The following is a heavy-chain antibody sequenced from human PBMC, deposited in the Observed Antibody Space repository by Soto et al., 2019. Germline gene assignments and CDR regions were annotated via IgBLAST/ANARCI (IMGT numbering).Heavy chain of an antibody. V-gene: IGHV3-30*18. CDR3: AKEYSSSATYYYGMDV. D-gene: IGHD6-6*01. CDR2: ISYDGSNK. J-gene: IGHJ6*02. CDR1: GFTFSSYG. Sequence: GGSLRLSCAASGFTFSSYGMHWVRQAPGKGLEWVAVISYDGSNKYYADSVKGRFTISRDNSKNTLYLQMNSLRAEDTAVYYCAKEYSSSATYYYGMDVWGQGTTVTVSS.